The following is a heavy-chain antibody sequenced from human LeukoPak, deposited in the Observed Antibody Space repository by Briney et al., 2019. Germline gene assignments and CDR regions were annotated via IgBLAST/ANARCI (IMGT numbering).Heavy chain of an antibody. D-gene: IGHD2/OR15-2a*01. J-gene: IGHJ4*02. CDR3: AKGLSQEYYFDY. V-gene: IGHV3-33*06. CDR1: GFTFSSDG. Sequence: PGRSLRLSCAASGFTFSSDGMHWVRQAPGKGLERVAVIWYDGSNKHYADYVKGRFTISRDNSKNTLYLQMNSLRAEDTAVYYCAKGLSQEYYFDYWGQGTLVTVSS. CDR2: IWYDGSNK.